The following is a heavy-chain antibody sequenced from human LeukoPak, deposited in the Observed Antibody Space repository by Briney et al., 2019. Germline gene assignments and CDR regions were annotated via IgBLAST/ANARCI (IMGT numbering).Heavy chain of an antibody. CDR3: ARSVRTDIVVVPATFQH. J-gene: IGHJ1*01. CDR2: IIPIFGTA. V-gene: IGHV1-69*13. CDR1: GGTFSSYA. D-gene: IGHD2-2*01. Sequence: SVKVSCKASGGTFSSYAISWVRQAPGQGLEWMGGIIPIFGTANYAQKSQGRVTITADESTSTAYMELSSLRSEDTAVYYCARSVRTDIVVVPATFQHWGQGTLVTVSS.